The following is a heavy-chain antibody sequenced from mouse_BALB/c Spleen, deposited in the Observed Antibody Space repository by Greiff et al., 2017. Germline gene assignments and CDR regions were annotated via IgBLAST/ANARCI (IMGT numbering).Heavy chain of an antibody. CDR2: IYPGNSDT. J-gene: IGHJ3*01. CDR1: GYSFTSYW. CDR3: TRGTARATSWFAY. Sequence: VQLKESGTVLARPGASVKMSCKASGYSFTSYWMHWVKQRPGQGLEWIGAIYPGNSDTSYNQKFKGKAKLTAVTSASTAYMELSSLTNEDSAVYYCTRGTARATSWFAYWGQGTLVTVSA. D-gene: IGHD3-2*01. V-gene: IGHV1-5*01.